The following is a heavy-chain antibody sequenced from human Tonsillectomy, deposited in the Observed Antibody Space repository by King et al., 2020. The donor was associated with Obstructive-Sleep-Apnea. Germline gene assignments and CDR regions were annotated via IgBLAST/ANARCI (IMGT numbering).Heavy chain of an antibody. J-gene: IGHJ3*02. CDR1: GFTFSTYG. CDR3: AEEGRRAYCGGDCYNAFDI. V-gene: IGHV3-30*18. Sequence: VQLVESGGGVVQPGRSLRLSCAASGFTFSTYGMHWVRQAPGKGLEWVAVISFDGSYKYYADSVKGRFTISRDNSKNTLYLQMNSLRAEDTAVYFCAEEGRRAYCGGDCYNAFDIWGQGTMVTVSS. CDR2: ISFDGSYK. D-gene: IGHD2-21*02.